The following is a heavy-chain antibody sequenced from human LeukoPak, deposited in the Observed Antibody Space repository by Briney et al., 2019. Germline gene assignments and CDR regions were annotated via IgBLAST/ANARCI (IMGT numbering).Heavy chain of an antibody. J-gene: IGHJ5*02. Sequence: SETLSLTFAVHGGSFSGYYWSSIRQPPGKGLEWIGEINHSGSTNYNPSLKSRVTISVDTSKNQFSLKLSSVTAADTAVYYCARAPIVVVVAATPAFHWFDPWGQGTLVTVSS. V-gene: IGHV4-34*01. CDR1: GGSFSGYY. CDR3: ARAPIVVVVAATPAFHWFDP. D-gene: IGHD2-15*01. CDR2: INHSGST.